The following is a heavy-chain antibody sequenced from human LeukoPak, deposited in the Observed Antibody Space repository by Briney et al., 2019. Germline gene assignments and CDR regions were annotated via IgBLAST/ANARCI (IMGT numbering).Heavy chain of an antibody. J-gene: IGHJ4*02. CDR2: MYYDGST. CDR1: GGSIYSTTFY. D-gene: IGHD1-26*01. Sequence: PSETLSLTCTVSGGSIYSTTFYWGWIRQPPGKGLEWIGSMYYDGSTYHNPSLKGRVTISVDTSNNQFSLKLTSVTAADTAVYFCARRSDSGSDDGEDYFDYWGQGTLVTVSS. V-gene: IGHV4-39*01. CDR3: ARRSDSGSDDGEDYFDY.